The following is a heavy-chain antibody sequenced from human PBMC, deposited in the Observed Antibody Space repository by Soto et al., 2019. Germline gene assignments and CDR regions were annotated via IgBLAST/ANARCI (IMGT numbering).Heavy chain of an antibody. CDR1: GYTFTGYY. V-gene: IGHV1-2*04. D-gene: IGHD2-15*01. CDR3: ARAALGYCSGGSCYEVTFDI. J-gene: IGHJ3*02. CDR2: INPNSGGT. Sequence: ASVKVSCKASGYTFTGYYMHWVRQAPGQGLEWMGWINPNSGGTNYAQKFQGWVTMTRDTSISTAYMELSRLRSDDTAVYYCARAALGYCSGGSCYEVTFDIWGQGTMVTVSS.